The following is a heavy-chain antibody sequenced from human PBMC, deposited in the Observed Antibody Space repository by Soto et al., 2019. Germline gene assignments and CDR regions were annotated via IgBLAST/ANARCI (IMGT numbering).Heavy chain of an antibody. D-gene: IGHD6-19*01. V-gene: IGHV4-39*01. CDR1: GGSIGSSSYY. J-gene: IGHJ6*02. Sequence: SETLSLTCTVSGGSIGSSSYYWGWIRQPPGKGLEWIGSIYYSGSTYYNPSLKSRVTISVDTSKNQFSLKLSSVTAADTAVYYCARLAVAVHYYYYGMDVWGQGTTVTVSS. CDR3: ARLAVAVHYYYYGMDV. CDR2: IYYSGST.